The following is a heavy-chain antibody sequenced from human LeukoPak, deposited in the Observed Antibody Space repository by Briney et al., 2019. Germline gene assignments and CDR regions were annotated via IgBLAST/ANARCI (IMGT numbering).Heavy chain of an antibody. D-gene: IGHD2-15*01. V-gene: IGHV4-38-2*02. Sequence: SETLSLTCTVSGYSISSGYYWGWIRQPPGKGLEWIGSIYHSGSTYYNPSLKSRVTISVDRSKNQFSLKLSSVTAADTAVYYCGRSATSGWYFDLWGRGTLVTVSS. J-gene: IGHJ2*01. CDR1: GYSISSGYY. CDR3: GRSATSGWYFDL. CDR2: IYHSGST.